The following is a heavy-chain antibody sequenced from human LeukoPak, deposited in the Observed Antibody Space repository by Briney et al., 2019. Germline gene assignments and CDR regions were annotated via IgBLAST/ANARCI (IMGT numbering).Heavy chain of an antibody. Sequence: SETLSLTCAVYGGSFSGYYWSWIRQPPGKGLEWIGEINHSGSTNYNPSLKSRVTISVDTSKNQFSLKLSSVTAADTAVYYCARGPPFDYWGQGTLVTVSS. CDR2: INHSGST. J-gene: IGHJ4*02. CDR1: GGSFSGYY. V-gene: IGHV4-34*01. CDR3: ARGPPFDY.